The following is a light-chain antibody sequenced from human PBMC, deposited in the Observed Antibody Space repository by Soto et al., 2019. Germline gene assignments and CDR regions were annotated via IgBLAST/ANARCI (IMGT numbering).Light chain of an antibody. J-gene: IGKJ1*01. Sequence: DIQMTQSASTLSASLGDRVTISWGASQSLSRSLAWYQQKPGKAPKLLIYDASNLERGVPSRFSGSGSETEFNLTISSLQPDDFATYYCQQYNSYSWTFGQGTKVDIK. CDR1: QSLSRS. V-gene: IGKV1-5*01. CDR3: QQYNSYSWT. CDR2: DAS.